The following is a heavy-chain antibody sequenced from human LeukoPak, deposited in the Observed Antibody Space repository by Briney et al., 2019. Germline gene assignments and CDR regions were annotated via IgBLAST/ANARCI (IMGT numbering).Heavy chain of an antibody. CDR1: GGSFSGYY. D-gene: IGHD6-19*01. V-gene: IGHV4-34*01. CDR3: ARGYSSAWYGLRVFDY. J-gene: IGHJ4*02. Sequence: PSETLSLTCAVYGGSFSGYYWSWIRQPPGKGLEWIGEINHSGSTNYNPSLKSRVTISVDTSKNQFSLKLSSVAAADTAVYYCARGYSSAWYGLRVFDYWGQGTLVTVSS. CDR2: INHSGST.